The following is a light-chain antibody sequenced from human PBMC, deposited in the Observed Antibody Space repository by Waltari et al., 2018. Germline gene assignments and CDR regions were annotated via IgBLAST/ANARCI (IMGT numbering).Light chain of an antibody. V-gene: IGKV3-15*01. CDR3: QQYNNWPPSWT. Sequence: EIATTQSPPTMSVSPGERATLSSRASQSVSSNLGWYQQKPDQAPRLLIYGASTRATGIPARFSGSGSWTEFTLTISSLQSEDFAVYYCQQYNNWPPSWTFGQGTKVEIK. CDR1: QSVSSN. CDR2: GAS. J-gene: IGKJ1*01.